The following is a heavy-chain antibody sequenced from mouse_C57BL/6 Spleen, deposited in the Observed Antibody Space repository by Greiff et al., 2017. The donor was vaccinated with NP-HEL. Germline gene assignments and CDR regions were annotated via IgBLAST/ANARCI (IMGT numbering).Heavy chain of an antibody. CDR2: IDPNRGGT. D-gene: IGHD1-1*01. CDR1: GYTFTSYW. Sequence: VQLQQPGAELVKPGASVQLSCKASGYTFTSYWMHWVKQRPGRGLEWIGRIDPNRGGTKYNEKFKSKVTLTVDKPSSTAYMQLNRLTSEDSAVYYCARYGSSPHYYAMDYWGQGTSVTVSS. J-gene: IGHJ4*01. CDR3: ARYGSSPHYYAMDY. V-gene: IGHV1-72*01.